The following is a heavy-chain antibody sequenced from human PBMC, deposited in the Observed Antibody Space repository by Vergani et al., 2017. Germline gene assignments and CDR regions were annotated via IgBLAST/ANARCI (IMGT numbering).Heavy chain of an antibody. D-gene: IGHD6-13*01. CDR2: ISSDGTKS. Sequence: QLVESGGGVVQPGRSLRLSCEAARCVFTEYGMHWVRQVPGKGLEWVALISSDGTKSDYADSVKGRFTISRDNSKNMVYLQMNSLRVEDTGRYFCARDYRGIADFWYFDLWGRGTQVIVSS. J-gene: IGHJ2*01. CDR3: ARDYRGIADFWYFDL. V-gene: IGHV3-30*19. CDR1: RCVFTEYG.